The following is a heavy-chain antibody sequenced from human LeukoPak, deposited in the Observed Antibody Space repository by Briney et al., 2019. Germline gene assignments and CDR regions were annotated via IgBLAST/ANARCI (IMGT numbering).Heavy chain of an antibody. CDR1: GFTFSSYS. J-gene: IGHJ6*03. CDR2: ISSSSSTI. Sequence: GGSLRLSCAASGFTFSSYSMNWVRQAPGKGLEWVSYISSSSSTIYYADSVKGRFTISRDNAKNSLYLQMNSLRAEDTAVYYCARSGGEVGATSFLYYYYYMDVWGKGTTVTVSS. V-gene: IGHV3-48*01. CDR3: ARSGGEVGATSFLYYYYYMDV. D-gene: IGHD1-26*01.